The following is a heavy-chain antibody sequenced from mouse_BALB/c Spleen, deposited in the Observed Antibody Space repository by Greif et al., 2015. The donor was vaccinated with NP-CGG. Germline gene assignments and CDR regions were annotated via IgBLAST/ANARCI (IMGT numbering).Heavy chain of an antibody. J-gene: IGHJ4*01. D-gene: IGHD3-1*01. Sequence: VQLQQSGAELVRPGALVKLSCKASGFNIKDYYMHWVKQRPEQGLEWIGWIDPENGNTIYDPKFQGKASITADTSSNTAYLQLSSLTSEDTAVYYCARGSSRAMDYWGQGTSVTVSS. CDR3: ARGSSRAMDY. CDR2: IDPENGNT. CDR1: GFNIKDYY. V-gene: IGHV14-1*02.